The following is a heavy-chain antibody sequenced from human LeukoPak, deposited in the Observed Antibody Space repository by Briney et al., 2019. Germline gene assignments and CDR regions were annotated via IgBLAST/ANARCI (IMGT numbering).Heavy chain of an antibody. CDR1: GGSISNYY. Sequence: SETLSLTCNVSGGSISNYYWSWIRQPPGKGLEWIGYIYYSGSTNYNPSLKSRVTISVDTSKNQFSLKLSSVTAADTAVYYCAREGDYGDYNGDFDYWGQGTLVTVSS. V-gene: IGHV4-59*12. CDR2: IYYSGST. CDR3: AREGDYGDYNGDFDY. D-gene: IGHD4-17*01. J-gene: IGHJ4*02.